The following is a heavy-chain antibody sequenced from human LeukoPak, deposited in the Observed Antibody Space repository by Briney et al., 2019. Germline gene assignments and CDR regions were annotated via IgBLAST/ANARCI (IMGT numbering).Heavy chain of an antibody. CDR2: IKTQVYGGTT. J-gene: IGHJ4*02. CDR1: GFPFGDFA. V-gene: IGHV3-49*04. Sequence: SLRLPCTTSGFPFGDFAMNGVRQAPGKGREGVGFIKTQVYGGTTEYGASVKGRFTISRDDSRAIAYLQMNSLKTEDTAVYFCTRDHRDDWNPGYYFDYWGQGALVTVSS. CDR3: TRDHRDDWNPGYYFDY. D-gene: IGHD1-1*01.